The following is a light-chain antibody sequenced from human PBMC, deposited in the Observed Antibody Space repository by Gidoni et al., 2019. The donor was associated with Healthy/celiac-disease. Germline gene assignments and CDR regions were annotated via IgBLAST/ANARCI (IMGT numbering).Light chain of an antibody. CDR3: QQRSNWPRTWT. V-gene: IGKV3-11*01. CDR2: DAS. J-gene: IGKJ1*01. CDR1: QSVSSY. Sequence: ESVLTQSPATLSLSPGERATLSCRASQSVSSYLAWYQQKPGQAPSLLIYDASNRATGIPARFSGSGSGTDFTLTISSLEPEDFAVYYCQQRSNWPRTWTFGQGTKVEIK.